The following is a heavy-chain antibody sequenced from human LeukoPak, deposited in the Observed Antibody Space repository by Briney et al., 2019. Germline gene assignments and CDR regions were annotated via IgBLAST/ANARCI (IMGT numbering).Heavy chain of an antibody. D-gene: IGHD1-26*01. CDR3: ARELISGLDY. CDR1: GYSISSGNY. J-gene: IGHJ4*02. CDR2: IYHSGTT. Sequence: SETLSLTCTVSGYSISSGNYWGWIRQPPGKGLEWIGSIYHSGTTYYNPSLKSRVTISVDTSKNQFSLKVSSVTAADTAVYYCARELISGLDYWGQGTLVTVSS. V-gene: IGHV4-38-2*02.